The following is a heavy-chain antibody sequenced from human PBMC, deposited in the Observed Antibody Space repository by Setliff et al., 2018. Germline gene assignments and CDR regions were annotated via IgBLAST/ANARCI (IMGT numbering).Heavy chain of an antibody. CDR3: ARVLAVAFSFDY. CDR1: GFTFSTYW. CDR2: IKQDGSEK. D-gene: IGHD6-19*01. V-gene: IGHV3-7*03. Sequence: GGSLRLSCAASGFTFSTYWMSWVRQAPGKGLEWVANIKQDGSEKYYVDSVKGRFSISRDNAKNSLYLQMNSLRAEDTALYYCARVLAVAFSFDYWGQGTLVTVSS. J-gene: IGHJ4*02.